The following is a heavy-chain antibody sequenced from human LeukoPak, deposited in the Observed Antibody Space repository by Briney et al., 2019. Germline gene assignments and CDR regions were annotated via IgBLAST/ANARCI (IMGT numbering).Heavy chain of an antibody. CDR2: IYYSGST. CDR1: GGSISSGSYY. J-gene: IGHJ4*02. CDR3: ARHSSYSTGWFPFFDC. D-gene: IGHD6-19*01. Sequence: PSQTLSLTCTVSGGSISSGSYYWSWIRQPPGKGLEWIGYIYYSGSTNYSPSLKSRITMTADTSKNHFSLKLTSVTAADTAVYYCARHSSYSTGWFPFFDCWGQGILVTVSS. V-gene: IGHV4-61*03.